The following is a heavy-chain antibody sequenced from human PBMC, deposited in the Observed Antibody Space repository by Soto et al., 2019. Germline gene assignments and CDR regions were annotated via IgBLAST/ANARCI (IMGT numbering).Heavy chain of an antibody. Sequence: GGSLRLSXAASGFTFSSYAMHWVRQAPGKGLEWVAVISYDGSNKYYADSVKGRFTISRDNSKNTLYLQMNSLRAEDTAVYYCARSHYDFWSGYYYYGMDVWGQGTTVTVSS. D-gene: IGHD3-3*01. CDR1: GFTFSSYA. V-gene: IGHV3-30-3*01. J-gene: IGHJ6*02. CDR3: ARSHYDFWSGYYYYGMDV. CDR2: ISYDGSNK.